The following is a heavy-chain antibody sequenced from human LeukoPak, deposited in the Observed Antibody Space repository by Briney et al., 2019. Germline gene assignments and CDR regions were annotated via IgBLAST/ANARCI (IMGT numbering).Heavy chain of an antibody. J-gene: IGHJ5*02. V-gene: IGHV3-21*01. CDR2: ISSSSSYI. CDR1: GFTVSNNY. Sequence: GGSLRLSCSASGFTVSNNYMSWVRQAPGKGLEWVSSISSSSSYIYYADSVKGRFTISRDNAKNSLYLQMNSLRAEDTAVYYCARDLPSTNWFDPWGQGTLVTVSS. CDR3: ARDLPSTNWFDP. D-gene: IGHD5/OR15-5a*01.